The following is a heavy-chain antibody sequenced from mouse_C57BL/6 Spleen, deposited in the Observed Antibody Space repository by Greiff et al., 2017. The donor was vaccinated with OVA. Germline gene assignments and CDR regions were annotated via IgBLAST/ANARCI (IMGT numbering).Heavy chain of an antibody. CDR3: AREGYGGFAY. V-gene: IGHV3-1*01. Sequence: EVQLQQSGPGMVKPSQSLSLTCTVTGYSITSGYDWHWIRHFPGNKLEWMGYISYSGSTNYNPSLKSRISITHDTSKNHFFLKLNSVTTEDTATYYCAREGYGGFAYWGQGTLVTVSA. CDR1: GYSITSGYD. J-gene: IGHJ3*01. CDR2: ISYSGST. D-gene: IGHD3-1*01.